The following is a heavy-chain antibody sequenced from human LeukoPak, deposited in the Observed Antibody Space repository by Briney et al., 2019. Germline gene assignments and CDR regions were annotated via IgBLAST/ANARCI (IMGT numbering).Heavy chain of an antibody. CDR1: GDTFTSYD. CDR3: ARVQTYYDFWSGYYSVGFDY. D-gene: IGHD3-3*01. CDR2: MNPNSGNT. J-gene: IGHJ4*02. Sequence: ASVKVSCKASGDTFTSYDINWVRQATGQGLEWVGWMNPNSGNTGYAQKFQGRVTITRNTSISTAYMELSSLRSEDTAVYYCARVQTYYDFWSGYYSVGFDYWGQGTLVTVSS. V-gene: IGHV1-8*03.